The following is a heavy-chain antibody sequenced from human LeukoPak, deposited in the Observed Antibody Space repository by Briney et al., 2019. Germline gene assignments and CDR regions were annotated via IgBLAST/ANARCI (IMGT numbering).Heavy chain of an antibody. Sequence: LPGGSLRLSCAASGFTFSSYAMHWVRQAPGKGLEWVSAISGSGGSTYYADSVKGRFTISRDNSKNTLYLQMNSLRAEDTAVYYCAKVLVGATRGGAFDIWGQGTMVTVSS. V-gene: IGHV3-23*01. CDR1: GFTFSSYA. CDR2: ISGSGGST. CDR3: AKVLVGATRGGAFDI. J-gene: IGHJ3*02. D-gene: IGHD1-26*01.